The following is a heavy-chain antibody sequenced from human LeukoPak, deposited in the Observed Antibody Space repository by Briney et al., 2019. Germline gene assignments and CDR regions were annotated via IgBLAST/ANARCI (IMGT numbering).Heavy chain of an antibody. CDR3: AAVAGLGNAFDI. D-gene: IGHD6-19*01. Sequence: ASVKVSCKASGYTFTSYGISWVRQAPGQGLEWMGWISAYNGNTNYARKFQGRVTMTRDTSISTAYMELSRLRSDDTAVYYCAAVAGLGNAFDIWGQGTMVTVSS. CDR1: GYTFTSYG. J-gene: IGHJ3*02. CDR2: ISAYNGNT. V-gene: IGHV1-18*01.